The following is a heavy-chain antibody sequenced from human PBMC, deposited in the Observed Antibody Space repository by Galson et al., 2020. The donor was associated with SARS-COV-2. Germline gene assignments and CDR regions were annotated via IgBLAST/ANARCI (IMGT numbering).Heavy chain of an antibody. J-gene: IGHJ4*02. Sequence: GGSLRLSCAASGFTFSSYGMHWVRQAPGKGLEWVAVISYDGSNKYYADSVKGRFTISRDNSKNTLYLQMNSLRAEDTAVYYCAKGLSGSSYSGFDYWSLGTLVTVSS. D-gene: IGHD1-26*01. CDR3: AKGLSGSSYSGFDY. CDR1: GFTFSSYG. V-gene: IGHV3-30*18. CDR2: ISYDGSNK.